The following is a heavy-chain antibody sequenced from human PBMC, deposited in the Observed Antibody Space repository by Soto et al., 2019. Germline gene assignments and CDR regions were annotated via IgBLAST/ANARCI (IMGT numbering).Heavy chain of an antibody. CDR1: GGSFSGYY. CDR3: ARSDYGEHHYYYYGLDV. Sequence: SETLSLTCAVYGGSFSGYYWTWIRQPPGTGLEWIGEINHSGSTNYNPSIKSRVTISIDTSKNQLSMQMSSLTAAYTAVYYCARSDYGEHHYYYYGLDVWGRGTTVS. D-gene: IGHD4-17*01. J-gene: IGHJ6*02. V-gene: IGHV4-34*01. CDR2: INHSGST.